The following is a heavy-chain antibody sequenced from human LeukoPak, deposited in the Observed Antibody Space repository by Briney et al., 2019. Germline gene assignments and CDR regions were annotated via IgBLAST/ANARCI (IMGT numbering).Heavy chain of an antibody. D-gene: IGHD6-19*01. Sequence: PGGSLRLSCAASGFTFNSDAMSWVRQAPGKGLEWGSVISASGASPYYADSVKGRFTISRDNSKNTLYLQMNSLRAEDTAVYYCAKRAVAGTYYFDYWGQGTLVTVSS. CDR1: GFTFNSDA. J-gene: IGHJ4*02. V-gene: IGHV3-23*01. CDR3: AKRAVAGTYYFDY. CDR2: ISASGASP.